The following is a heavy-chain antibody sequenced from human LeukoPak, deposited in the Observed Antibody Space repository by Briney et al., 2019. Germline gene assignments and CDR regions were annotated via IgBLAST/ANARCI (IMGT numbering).Heavy chain of an antibody. Sequence: GGSLRLSCGASGFIFSNYNMNWVRQAPEKGLEWVSSISITSTYVYYADSVKGRFTISRDNAKNSLYLQMNSLKAEDTAVYYCARVPHCCSSTSCHFDYWGQGTLVTVSS. CDR1: GFIFSNYN. D-gene: IGHD2-2*01. J-gene: IGHJ4*02. CDR3: ARVPHCCSSTSCHFDY. V-gene: IGHV3-21*01. CDR2: ISITSTYV.